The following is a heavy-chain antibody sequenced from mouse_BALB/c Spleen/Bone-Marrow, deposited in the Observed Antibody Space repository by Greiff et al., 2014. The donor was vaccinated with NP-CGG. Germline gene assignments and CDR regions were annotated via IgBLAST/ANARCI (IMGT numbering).Heavy chain of an antibody. CDR3: VHLCRRGLYTLDY. V-gene: IGHV1-54*01. Sequence: VQLEESGAEVARPGTSVKLSCKASGYAFTNYLIEWVKQRPGQGLEWIGVINPGSGGTNYNEKFKGKATLTADKSSSTAYMQFCSLPCGDSAVYSGVHLCRRGLYTLDYWGQGTTVTVSS. D-gene: IGHD1-1*01. J-gene: IGHJ4*01. CDR1: GYAFTNYL. CDR2: INPGSGGT.